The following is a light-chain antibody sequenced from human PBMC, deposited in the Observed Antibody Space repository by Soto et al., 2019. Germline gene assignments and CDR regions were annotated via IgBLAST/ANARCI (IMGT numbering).Light chain of an antibody. CDR3: QEYNNKPPIT. J-gene: IGKJ5*01. Sequence: EVVMAQSPVTLSVSPGETVTLSCRASQSVKTNLAWYQQKPGLAPRLLIYGASTRATGVPARFSGSGSGTEFTITISSLQSEDFAIYYCQEYNNKPPITFGQGTRLEIK. V-gene: IGKV3-15*01. CDR1: QSVKTN. CDR2: GAS.